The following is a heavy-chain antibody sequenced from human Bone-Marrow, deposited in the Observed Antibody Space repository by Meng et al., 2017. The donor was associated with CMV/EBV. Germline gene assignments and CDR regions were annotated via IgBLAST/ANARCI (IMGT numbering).Heavy chain of an antibody. J-gene: IGHJ6*02. CDR2: IYYSGST. D-gene: IGHD6-13*01. CDR3: ARDWGSREAAAGENYYYYGMDV. Sequence: SETLSLTCTVSGGSISSSSYYWGWIRQPPGKGLEWIGSIYYSGSTHYNPSLKSRVTISVDTSKNQFSLKLSSVTAADTAVYYRARDWGSREAAAGENYYYYGMDVWGQGTTVTVSS. CDR1: GGSISSSSYY. V-gene: IGHV4-39*07.